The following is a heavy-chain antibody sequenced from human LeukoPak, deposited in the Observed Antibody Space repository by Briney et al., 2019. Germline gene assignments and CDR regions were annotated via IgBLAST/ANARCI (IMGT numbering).Heavy chain of an antibody. CDR2: INPRGGST. D-gene: IGHD6-19*01. CDR3: AGVASSGWYWFNY. Sequence: GASVKVSCKASGYTFTSYYMHWVRQAPGQGLEWMGIINPRGGSTSYAQKFQGRVTMTRATSTSTVYMELSSLRSEDTAVYYCAGVASSGWYWFNYWGQGTLVTVSS. CDR1: GYTFTSYY. V-gene: IGHV1-46*01. J-gene: IGHJ4*02.